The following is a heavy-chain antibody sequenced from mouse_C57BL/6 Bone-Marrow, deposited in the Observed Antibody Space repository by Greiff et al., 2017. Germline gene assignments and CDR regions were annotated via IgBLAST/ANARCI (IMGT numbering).Heavy chain of an antibody. J-gene: IGHJ2*01. CDR2: IDPSDSYT. CDR1: GYTFTSYW. D-gene: IGHD2-1*01. CDR3: AKGGNYVGDY. V-gene: IGHV1-59*01. Sequence: QVQLQQPGAELVRPGTSVKLSCKASGYTFTSYWMHWVKQRPGQGLEWIGVIDPSDSYTNYNQKFKGKATLTEDTSSSTAYMQLSSLTSEDSAVYYCAKGGNYVGDYWGQGTTLTVSS.